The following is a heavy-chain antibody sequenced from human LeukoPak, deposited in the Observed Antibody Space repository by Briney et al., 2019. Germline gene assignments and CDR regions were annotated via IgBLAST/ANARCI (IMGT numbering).Heavy chain of an antibody. CDR3: AKDPSAYGGTSY. Sequence: GGSLRLSCAASGFTFSSYAMSWVRQAPGKGLEWVSAISGSGGSTYYADSVKGRFTISRDSSKNTLYLQMNSLRAEDTAVYYCAKDPSAYGGTSYWGQGTLVTVSS. J-gene: IGHJ4*02. CDR2: ISGSGGST. CDR1: GFTFSSYA. D-gene: IGHD4-23*01. V-gene: IGHV3-23*01.